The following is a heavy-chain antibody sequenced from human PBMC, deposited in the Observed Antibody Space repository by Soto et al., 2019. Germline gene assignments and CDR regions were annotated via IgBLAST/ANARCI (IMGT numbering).Heavy chain of an antibody. CDR3: AKDEGLLWSGELF. CDR1: GVSVTTGGGYY. D-gene: IGHD3-10*01. V-gene: IGHV4-31*03. Sequence: SETLSLTCSVSGVSVTTGGGYYWSWIGQHPGKGLEWIGYIYYSGSTYYNRSVKRRVTISADPSTNQFSLKMTSVTVADTAVYYCAKDEGLLWSGELFWGQGILVTVSS. J-gene: IGHJ4*02. CDR2: IYYSGST.